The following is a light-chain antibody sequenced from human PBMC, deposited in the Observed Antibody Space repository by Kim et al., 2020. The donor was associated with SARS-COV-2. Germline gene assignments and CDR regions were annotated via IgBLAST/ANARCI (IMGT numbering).Light chain of an antibody. CDR2: DAS. V-gene: IGKV1-33*01. Sequence: LSASVEDRVTITCQASQHITNFLNWYQQRPGKPPRLLIYDASNLEPGVPSRFSGSGSGTHFTLTISSLQPEDIATYYCQHYDTLLSFGQGTKLEI. J-gene: IGKJ2*01. CDR1: QHITNF. CDR3: QHYDTLLS.